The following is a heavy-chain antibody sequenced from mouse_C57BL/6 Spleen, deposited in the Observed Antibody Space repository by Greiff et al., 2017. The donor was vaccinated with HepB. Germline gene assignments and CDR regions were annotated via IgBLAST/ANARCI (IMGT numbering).Heavy chain of an antibody. CDR1: GYAFSSYW. V-gene: IGHV1-80*01. CDR2: IYPGDGDT. J-gene: IGHJ2*01. D-gene: IGHD2-4*01. CDR3: ARHYDYDGYFDY. Sequence: VQLVESGAELVKPGASVKISCKASGYAFSSYWMNWVKQRPGKGLEWIGQIYPGDGDTNYNGKFKGKATLTADKSSSTAYMQLSSLTSEDSAVYFCARHYDYDGYFDYWGQGTTLTVSS.